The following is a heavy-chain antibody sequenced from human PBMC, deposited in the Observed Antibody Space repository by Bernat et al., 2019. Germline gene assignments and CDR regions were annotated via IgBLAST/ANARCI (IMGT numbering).Heavy chain of an antibody. CDR3: AGTIAVAADYYYGMDV. CDR2: IYYSGST. D-gene: IGHD6-19*01. CDR1: GGSISSYY. Sequence: QVQLQESGPGLVKPSETLSLTCTVSGGSISSYYWSWLRQPPGKGLEWIGYIYYSGSTNYNPSLTSRVTISVDTSKNQFSLKLSSVTAADTAVYYCAGTIAVAADYYYGMDVWGQGTTVTVSS. V-gene: IGHV4-59*01. J-gene: IGHJ6*02.